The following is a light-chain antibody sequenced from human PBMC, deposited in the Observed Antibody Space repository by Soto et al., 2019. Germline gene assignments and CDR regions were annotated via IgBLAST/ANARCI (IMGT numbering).Light chain of an antibody. J-gene: IGLJ1*01. CDR1: SSDVGGYNY. CDR3: SSYAGSIYV. CDR2: EVT. Sequence: QSALTQPPSASGSPGQSVTISCTGTSSDVGGYNYVSWYQQRPGKAPKLMLYEVTKRPSGVPDRFSGSKSGNTASLTVSGLQAEDEADYYCSSYAGSIYVFGTGTKLTVL. V-gene: IGLV2-8*01.